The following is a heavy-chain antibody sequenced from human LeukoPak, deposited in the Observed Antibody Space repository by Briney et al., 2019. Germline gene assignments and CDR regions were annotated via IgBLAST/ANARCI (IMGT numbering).Heavy chain of an antibody. CDR1: GGSFSGYY. CDR3: ASLMDLSSHYYYYGVDV. Sequence: SETLSLTCAVYGGSFSGYYWSWIRQPPGKGLEWIGEINHSGSTNYNPSLKSRVTISVDTSKNQFSLKVSSVTAADTAVYYCASLMDLSSHYYYYGVDVWGKGTTVTVSS. D-gene: IGHD3-16*02. J-gene: IGHJ6*04. CDR2: INHSGST. V-gene: IGHV4-34*01.